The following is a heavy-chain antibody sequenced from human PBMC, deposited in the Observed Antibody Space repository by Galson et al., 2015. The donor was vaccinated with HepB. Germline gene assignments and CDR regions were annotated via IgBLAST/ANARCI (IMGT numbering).Heavy chain of an antibody. D-gene: IGHD6-19*01. J-gene: IGHJ4*02. CDR2: IIPILGIA. CDR3: AREDARDSSGWYGVGI. Sequence: SVKVSCKASGGTFSSYTISWVRQAPGQGLEWMGRIIPILGIANYAQKFQGRVTITADKSTSTAYMELSSLRSEDTAVYYCAREDARDSSGWYGVGIWGQGTLVTVSS. V-gene: IGHV1-69*04. CDR1: GGTFSSYT.